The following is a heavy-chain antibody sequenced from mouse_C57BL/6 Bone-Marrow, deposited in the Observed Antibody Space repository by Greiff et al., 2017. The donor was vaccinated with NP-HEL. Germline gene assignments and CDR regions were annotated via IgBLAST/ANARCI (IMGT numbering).Heavy chain of an antibody. CDR3: AILYYGFAY. Sequence: EVHLVESGGGLVQPGGSLSLSCAASGFTFTDYYMSWVRQPPGKALKWLGFIRNKANGYTTEYSASVKGRFTISRDNSQSILYLQMNALRAEDSATYYCAILYYGFAYWGQGTLVTVSA. D-gene: IGHD1-1*01. V-gene: IGHV7-3*01. CDR2: IRNKANGYTT. J-gene: IGHJ3*01. CDR1: GFTFTDYY.